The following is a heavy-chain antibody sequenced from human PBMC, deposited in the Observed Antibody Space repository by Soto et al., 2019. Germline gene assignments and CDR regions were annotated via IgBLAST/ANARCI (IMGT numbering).Heavy chain of an antibody. CDR1: GYTFSSYG. D-gene: IGHD6-13*01. CDR2: FDPEDGET. Sequence: VSCKASGYTFSSYGISWVRQAPGKRLEWMGGFDPEDGETIYAQKFQGRVTMTEDTSTDTAYMELSSLRSEDTAVYYCASEQQLDPDYYYYGMDVWGQGTTVTVSS. V-gene: IGHV1-24*01. J-gene: IGHJ6*02. CDR3: ASEQQLDPDYYYYGMDV.